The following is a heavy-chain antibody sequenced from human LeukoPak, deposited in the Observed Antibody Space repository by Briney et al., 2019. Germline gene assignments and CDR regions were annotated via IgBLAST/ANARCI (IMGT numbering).Heavy chain of an antibody. CDR3: AHTETVTTSEYFQH. Sequence: SGPTLVKPTQTLTLTCTFSGFALSTSGVGVGWIRQPPGKALEWLALIYWDDDKRYSPSLKSRLTITKDTSKNQVVLTMTNMDPVDTATYYCAHTETVTTSEYFQHWGQGALVTVSS. V-gene: IGHV2-5*02. D-gene: IGHD4-17*01. CDR1: GFALSTSGVG. J-gene: IGHJ1*01. CDR2: IYWDDDK.